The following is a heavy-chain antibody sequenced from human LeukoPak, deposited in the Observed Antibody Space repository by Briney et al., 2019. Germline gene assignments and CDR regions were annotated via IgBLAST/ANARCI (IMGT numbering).Heavy chain of an antibody. D-gene: IGHD3-10*01. CDR2: ISYDGSNK. J-gene: IGHJ4*02. CDR3: ARDYGEGSFDY. CDR1: GFTFSSYA. V-gene: IGHV3-30*01. Sequence: GRPLRLSCAASGFTFSSYAMHWVRQAPGKGLEWVAVISYDGSNKYYADSVKGRFTISRDNSKNTLYLQMNSLRAEDTAVYYCARDYGEGSFDYWGQGTLVTVSS.